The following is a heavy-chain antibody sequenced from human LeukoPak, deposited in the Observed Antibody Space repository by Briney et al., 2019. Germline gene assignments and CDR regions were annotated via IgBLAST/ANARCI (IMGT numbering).Heavy chain of an antibody. CDR1: GYTFTSYG. J-gene: IGHJ5*02. D-gene: IGHD3-3*01. CDR2: ISAYNGNT. Sequence: ASVKVSCKASGYTFTSYGISWVRQAPGQGLEWMGWISAYNGNTNYAQKLQGRVTMTTDTSTSTAYMELRSLRSDDTAVYYCARDITIIGVVISWFDPWGQGTLVTVSS. V-gene: IGHV1-18*01. CDR3: ARDITIIGVVISWFDP.